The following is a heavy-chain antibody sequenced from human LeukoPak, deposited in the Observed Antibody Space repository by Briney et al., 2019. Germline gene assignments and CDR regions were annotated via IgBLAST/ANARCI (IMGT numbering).Heavy chain of an antibody. CDR3: ARDSSLYCSSTSCHGYYYMDV. Sequence: KPGGSLRLSCAASGFTFSSYSMNWVRQAPGKGLEWVSSISSSSSYIYYADSVKGRFTISRDNAKNSLYLQMNSLRAEDTAVYYCARDSSLYCSSTSCHGYYYMDVWGKGTTVTVSS. V-gene: IGHV3-21*01. D-gene: IGHD2-2*01. J-gene: IGHJ6*03. CDR1: GFTFSSYS. CDR2: ISSSSSYI.